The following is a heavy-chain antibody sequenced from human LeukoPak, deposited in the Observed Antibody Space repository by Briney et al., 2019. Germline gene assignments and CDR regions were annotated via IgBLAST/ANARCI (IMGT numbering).Heavy chain of an antibody. V-gene: IGHV4-39*01. Sequence: PSETLSLTCIVSGDSISSTSYYWAWIRQPPGKGLEWIGMIFYSGSAYYTPSLRGRVTLSVDTSRNQFSLKLSSVTAADTAVFYCANGVAAAGPGHNWFDPWGQGSLVTVSS. CDR2: IFYSGSA. CDR3: ANGVAAAGPGHNWFDP. CDR1: GDSISSTSYY. J-gene: IGHJ5*02. D-gene: IGHD6-13*01.